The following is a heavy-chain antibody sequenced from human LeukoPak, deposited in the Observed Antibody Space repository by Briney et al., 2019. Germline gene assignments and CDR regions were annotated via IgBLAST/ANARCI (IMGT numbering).Heavy chain of an antibody. V-gene: IGHV3-7*03. J-gene: IGHJ4*02. CDR3: ARAQYCSGGSCYYFDY. Sequence: PGGSLRLSCAASGFTFSSYWMSWVRQVPGKGLEWVANIKQDGSEKYYVDSVKGRFTISRDNAKNSLYLQMNSLRAEDTAVYYCARAQYCSGGSCYYFDYWGQGTLVTVSS. CDR1: GFTFSSYW. D-gene: IGHD2-15*01. CDR2: IKQDGSEK.